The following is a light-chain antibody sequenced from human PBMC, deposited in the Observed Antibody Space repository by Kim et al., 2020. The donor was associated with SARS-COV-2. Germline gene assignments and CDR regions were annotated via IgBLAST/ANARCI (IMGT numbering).Light chain of an antibody. CDR3: QLWDSRTTV. V-gene: IGLV3-1*01. CDR2: QDT. J-gene: IGLJ2*01. CDR1: RLGEKY. Sequence: SYELTQPPSVSVSPGQTATLTSSEARLGEKYACWYQQKPGQSPEVVIYQDTKRPSEIPERFSGSNSGNTATLTTSRTQTMDEDAYYCQLWDSRTTVFGGG.